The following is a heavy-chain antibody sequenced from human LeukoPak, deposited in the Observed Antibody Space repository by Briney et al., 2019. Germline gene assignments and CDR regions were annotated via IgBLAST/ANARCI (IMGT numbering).Heavy chain of an antibody. CDR1: GFSFSDYY. V-gene: IGHV3-11*06. D-gene: IGHD3-16*02. CDR2: ISGNSRFR. CDR3: AKVVDIVATIYYDYVWGSYRYFDY. Sequence: GGSLRLSCAASGFSFSDYYINWIRQAPGKGLEWLSYISGNSRFREYADSVKGRFTISRDNARNLLFLQMDSLRAEDTAVYYCAKVVDIVATIYYDYVWGSYRYFDYWGQGTLVTVSS. J-gene: IGHJ4*02.